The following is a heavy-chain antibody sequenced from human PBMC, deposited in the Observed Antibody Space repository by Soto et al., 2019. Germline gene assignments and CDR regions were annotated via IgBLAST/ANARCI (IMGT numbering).Heavy chain of an antibody. CDR3: ARDLGEGIAVAGSIS. D-gene: IGHD6-19*01. CDR1: GFTFSSYS. V-gene: IGHV3-21*01. J-gene: IGHJ5*02. CDR2: ISSSSSYI. Sequence: GGSLRLSCAASGFTFSSYSMNWVRQAPGKGLEWVSSISSSSSYIYYADSVKGRFTISRDNAKNSLYLQMNSLRAEDTAVYYCARDLGEGIAVAGSISWGQGTLVTVSS.